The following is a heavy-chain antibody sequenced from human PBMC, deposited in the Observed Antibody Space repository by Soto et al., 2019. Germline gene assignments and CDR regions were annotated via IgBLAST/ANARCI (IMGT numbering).Heavy chain of an antibody. V-gene: IGHV3-30-3*01. Sequence: QVQLVESGGGVVQPGRSLRLSCAASGFTFSSYAMHWVRQAPGKGLEWVAVISYDGSNKYYADSVKGRFTISRDNSKNTLYLQMNSLREEDTVGYYCAREDSIFGVVKSLDYWGQGTLVTVSS. J-gene: IGHJ4*02. CDR3: AREDSIFGVVKSLDY. D-gene: IGHD3-3*01. CDR2: ISYDGSNK. CDR1: GFTFSSYA.